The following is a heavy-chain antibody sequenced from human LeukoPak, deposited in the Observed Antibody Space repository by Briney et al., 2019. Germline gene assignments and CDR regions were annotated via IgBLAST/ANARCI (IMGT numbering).Heavy chain of an antibody. Sequence: GGSLRLSCAASGFTFSSYSMNWVRQAPGKGLEWVSSISSSSSYIYYADSVKGRFTISRDNAKNSLYLQMNSLRAEDTAVYYCASLNSGYYWNLDYWGQGTLVTVSS. CDR2: ISSSSSYI. D-gene: IGHD3-22*01. J-gene: IGHJ4*02. CDR1: GFTFSSYS. CDR3: ASLNSGYYWNLDY. V-gene: IGHV3-21*01.